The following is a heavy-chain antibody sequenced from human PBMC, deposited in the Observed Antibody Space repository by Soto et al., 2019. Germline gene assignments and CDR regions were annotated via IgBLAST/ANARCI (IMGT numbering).Heavy chain of an antibody. Sequence: QVLLQESGPGLVKPSETLSLTCTVSGGSISRYYWSWIRQPLGKGLEWIGYLYNTGSTIYNPSLRSRVTISVDTSKNQFSLKLNSLTAADTAVYYCARDLWGYCGTDCYPLDVWGQGTTVTVSS. CDR1: GGSISRYY. CDR2: LYNTGST. D-gene: IGHD2-21*02. V-gene: IGHV4-59*01. J-gene: IGHJ6*02. CDR3: ARDLWGYCGTDCYPLDV.